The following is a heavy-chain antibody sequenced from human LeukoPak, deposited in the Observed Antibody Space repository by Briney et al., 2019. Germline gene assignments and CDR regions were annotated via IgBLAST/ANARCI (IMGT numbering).Heavy chain of an antibody. CDR3: ARDRPRLRGYSYGYYYYMDV. V-gene: IGHV4-39*07. D-gene: IGHD5-18*01. J-gene: IGHJ6*03. Sequence: PSETLSLTCTVSGGSIGSSSYYWGWIRQPPGKGLEWIGSIYYSGSTYYNPSLKSRVTISVDTSKNQFSLKLSSVTAADTAVYYCARDRPRLRGYSYGYYYYMDVWGKGTTVTVSS. CDR1: GGSIGSSSYY. CDR2: IYYSGST.